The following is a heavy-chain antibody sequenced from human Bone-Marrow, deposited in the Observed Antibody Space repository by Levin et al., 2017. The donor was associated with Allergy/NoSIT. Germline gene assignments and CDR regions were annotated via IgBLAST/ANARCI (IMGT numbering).Heavy chain of an antibody. V-gene: IGHV4-34*01. D-gene: IGHD3-9*01. CDR2: INHNANT. CDR3: ARGFGYFDKLSQAYYCDQ. Sequence: SETLSLTCAVHGGSFSDYYWSWIRQSPGKGLEWIGEINHNANTNYNPSLKSRVTISLDTSKNALSLRLKSVTAAATAVFFCARGFGYFDKLSQAYYCDQWGQGTLVTVSS. J-gene: IGHJ4*02. CDR1: GGSFSDYY.